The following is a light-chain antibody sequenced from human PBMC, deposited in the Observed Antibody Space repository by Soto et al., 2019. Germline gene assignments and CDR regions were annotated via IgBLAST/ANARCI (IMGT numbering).Light chain of an antibody. V-gene: IGKV3-15*01. J-gene: IGKJ2*01. Sequence: EVLMTQSPVTLSVSPGERATLSCRASQSVRSNLAWYQQKRGQAPRLLIYGASTRLAGVPARFSGSGSGTEFTLTISSLQSEDFAVYYCQQYNDWYTFGQGTKLEIK. CDR1: QSVRSN. CDR2: GAS. CDR3: QQYNDWYT.